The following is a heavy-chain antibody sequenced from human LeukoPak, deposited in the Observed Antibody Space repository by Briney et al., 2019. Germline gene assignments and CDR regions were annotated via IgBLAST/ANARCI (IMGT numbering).Heavy chain of an antibody. V-gene: IGHV3-53*01. CDR3: ARADGYYDILTGYPHVGIDY. CDR1: GFTVSSNY. Sequence: GGSLRLSCAASGFTVSSNYMSWVRQAPGKGLEWVSVIYSGGSTYYADSVKGRFTISRDNSKNTLYLQMNSLRAEDTAVYYCARADGYYDILTGYPHVGIDYWGQGTLVTVSS. J-gene: IGHJ4*02. D-gene: IGHD3-9*01. CDR2: IYSGGST.